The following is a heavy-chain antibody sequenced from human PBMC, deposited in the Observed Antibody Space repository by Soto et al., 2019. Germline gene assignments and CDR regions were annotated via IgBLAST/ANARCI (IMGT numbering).Heavy chain of an antibody. Sequence: PSETLSLTCTVSGGSISSYYWSWIRQPPGKGLEWIGYIYYSGSTNYNPSLKSRVTISVDTSKNQFSLKLSSVTAADTAVYYCARLRKYYGSGSYPKAPLYYFDYWGQGTLVTVSS. CDR1: GGSISSYY. CDR2: IYYSGST. CDR3: ARLRKYYGSGSYPKAPLYYFDY. J-gene: IGHJ4*02. V-gene: IGHV4-59*08. D-gene: IGHD3-10*01.